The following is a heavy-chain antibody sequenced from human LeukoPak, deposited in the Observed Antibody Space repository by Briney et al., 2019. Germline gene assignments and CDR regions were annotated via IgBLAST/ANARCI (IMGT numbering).Heavy chain of an antibody. J-gene: IGHJ6*02. CDR3: ARGHYDMDV. CDR2: IRSDGSDK. Sequence: PGGSLRLSCAASGFTFSGYDMHWVRQAPGKGLEWVALIRSDGSDKYYADSVKGRFTISRDNSKNTLFLQMNSLRAEDTAVYYCARGHYDMDVWGQGTTVTVSS. CDR1: GFTFSGYD. V-gene: IGHV3-30*02.